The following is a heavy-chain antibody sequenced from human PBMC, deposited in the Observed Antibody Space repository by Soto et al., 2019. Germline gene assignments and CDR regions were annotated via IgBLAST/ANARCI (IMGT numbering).Heavy chain of an antibody. CDR2: LFPGDSDT. V-gene: IGHV5-51*01. CDR1: GYSFSNYW. Sequence: VGSLKISSQTSGYSFSNYWIGWVRQMPGKGLEWMGILFPGDSDTKYSPSFQGHVTISVDKSITTAYLLFTSLKASDTAIYFWVRIPNLYSPYFDFSAKPTLVTVSS. J-gene: IGHJ4*02. CDR3: VRIPNLYSPYFDF. D-gene: IGHD1-26*01.